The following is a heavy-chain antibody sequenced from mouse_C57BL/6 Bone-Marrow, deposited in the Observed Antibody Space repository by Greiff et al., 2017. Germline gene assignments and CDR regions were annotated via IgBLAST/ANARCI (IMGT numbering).Heavy chain of an antibody. V-gene: IGHV1-50*01. CDR2: IDPSDSYT. D-gene: IGHD2-3*01. Sequence: QVQLQQPGAELVKPGASVKLSCKASGYTFPSYWMQWVKQRPGQGLEWIGEIDPSDSYTNYNQKFKGKATLTVDTSSSTAYLQLSSLTSEDSAVYYCARDGYYYAMDYWGQGTSVTVSS. J-gene: IGHJ4*01. CDR3: ARDGYYYAMDY. CDR1: GYTFPSYW.